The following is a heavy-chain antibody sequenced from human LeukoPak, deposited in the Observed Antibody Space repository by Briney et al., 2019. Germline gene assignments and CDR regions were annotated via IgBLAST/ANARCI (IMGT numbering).Heavy chain of an antibody. J-gene: IGHJ4*02. CDR1: GGSISSSSYY. D-gene: IGHD3-22*01. V-gene: IGHV4-39*07. CDR3: ARVDNYDSSALDY. Sequence: SETLSLTCTVSGGSISSSSYYWGWIRQPPGKGLEWIGSIYYSGSTYYNPSLKSRVTVSVDTSKNQFSLKLSSMTAADTAVYYCARVDNYDSSALDYWGQGTLVTVSS. CDR2: IYYSGST.